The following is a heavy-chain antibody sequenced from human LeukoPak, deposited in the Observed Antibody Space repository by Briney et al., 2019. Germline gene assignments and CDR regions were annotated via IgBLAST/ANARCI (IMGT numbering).Heavy chain of an antibody. Sequence: GGSLRLSCAASGFTFSSYAMSWVRQAPGKGLEWVSAISGSGGSTYYADSVKGRFTISRDNSRNTLYLQMNSLRAEDTAVYYCAKGDYGDYGYFDYWGQGTLVTVSS. CDR1: GFTFSSYA. D-gene: IGHD4-17*01. V-gene: IGHV3-23*01. CDR3: AKGDYGDYGYFDY. J-gene: IGHJ4*02. CDR2: ISGSGGST.